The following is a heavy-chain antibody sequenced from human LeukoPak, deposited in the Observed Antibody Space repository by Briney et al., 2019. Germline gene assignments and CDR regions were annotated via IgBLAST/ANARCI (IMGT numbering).Heavy chain of an antibody. Sequence: GGGLVKPGGSLRLSCAASGFTFSSYSMNWVRQAPGNWLEWVSSISSSSSYIYYADSVKGRFTISRDNAKNSLYLQMNSLRAEDTAVYYCARESSGYPRYEDYWGQGTLVTVSS. D-gene: IGHD3-22*01. CDR3: ARESSGYPRYEDY. J-gene: IGHJ4*02. CDR2: ISSSSSYI. CDR1: GFTFSSYS. V-gene: IGHV3-21*01.